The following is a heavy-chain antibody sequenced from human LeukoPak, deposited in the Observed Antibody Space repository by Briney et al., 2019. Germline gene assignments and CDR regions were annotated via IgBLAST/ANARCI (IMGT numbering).Heavy chain of an antibody. CDR2: IYYSGST. CDR3: ARFSRLGYCSSTSCYGLDY. D-gene: IGHD2-2*01. V-gene: IGHV4-59*01. J-gene: IGHJ4*02. Sequence: SETLSLTCTVSGGSISSYYWSWIRQPPGKGLEWIGYIYYSGSTNYNPSLKSRVTISVDTSKNQFSLKLSSVTAADTAVYYCARFSRLGYCSSTSCYGLDYWGQGTLVTLSS. CDR1: GGSISSYY.